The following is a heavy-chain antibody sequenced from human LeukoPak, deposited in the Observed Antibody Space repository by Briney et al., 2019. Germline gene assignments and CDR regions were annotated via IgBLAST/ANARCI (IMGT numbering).Heavy chain of an antibody. Sequence: PGGSLRLSCAASGFTFSSYGMHWVRQAPGKGLEWVAVISYDGSNKYYADSVKGRFTISRDNSKNTLYLQMNSLRAEDTAVYYCATTLGRIAAAADAFDIWGQGTMVTVSS. CDR1: GFTFSSYG. CDR2: ISYDGSNK. D-gene: IGHD6-13*01. CDR3: ATTLGRIAAAADAFDI. V-gene: IGHV3-30*19. J-gene: IGHJ3*02.